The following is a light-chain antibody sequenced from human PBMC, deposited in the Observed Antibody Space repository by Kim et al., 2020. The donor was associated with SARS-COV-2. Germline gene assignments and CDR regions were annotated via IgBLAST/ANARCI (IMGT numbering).Light chain of an antibody. CDR1: QSVSHY. J-gene: IGKJ1*01. CDR2: DAS. Sequence: DIQMTQSPSTLSASVGDRVTITCRASQSVSHYLAWYQHKPGKAPKLLVYDASSLEGGVPSRFSGSGSGTDLTLTITSLQPDDFATYYCHQYGSSPWSFGQGTKVDIK. CDR3: HQYGSSPWS. V-gene: IGKV1-5*01.